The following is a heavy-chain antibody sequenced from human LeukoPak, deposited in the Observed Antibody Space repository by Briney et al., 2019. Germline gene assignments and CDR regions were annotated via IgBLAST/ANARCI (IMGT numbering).Heavy chain of an antibody. CDR1: AFTFRNYW. V-gene: IGHV3-7*01. CDR3: QRDRGYSTYDC. J-gene: IGHJ4*02. D-gene: IGHD6-13*01. Sequence: GGSLRLSCAASAFTFRNYWMNCVRQAPGKGLEWVASIKQDGSEKYYVDSVKGRFTISRDNAKNSLYLQMNTLRAEDTAVYYCQRDRGYSTYDCWGQGTLVTVSS. CDR2: IKQDGSEK.